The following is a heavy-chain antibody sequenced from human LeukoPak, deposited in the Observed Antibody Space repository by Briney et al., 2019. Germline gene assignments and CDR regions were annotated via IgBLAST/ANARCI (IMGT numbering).Heavy chain of an antibody. CDR2: ISGSGGST. J-gene: IGHJ4*02. CDR3: ATYYYDSSGYWYYFDY. V-gene: IGHV3-23*01. CDR1: GLTLGTYG. D-gene: IGHD3-22*01. Sequence: GGTLRLSCAAPGLTLGTYGMSWVRQAPGKGLEWVSGISGSGGSTYYADSVKGRFTISRDNSKNTLYLQMHSLRAEDTAVYYCATYYYDSSGYWYYFDYWGQGTLVTVSS.